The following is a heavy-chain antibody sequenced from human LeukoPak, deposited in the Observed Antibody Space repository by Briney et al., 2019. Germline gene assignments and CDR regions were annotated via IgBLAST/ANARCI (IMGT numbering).Heavy chain of an antibody. CDR1: GGSFSGYY. D-gene: IGHD1-14*01. CDR2: INHSGST. J-gene: IGHJ4*02. CDR3: ASSQPGRRGFDY. V-gene: IGHV4-34*09. Sequence: KPSETLSLTCAVYGGSFSGYYWSWIRQPPGKGLEWIGEINHSGSTNYNPSLKSRVTISVDTSKNQFSLKLSSVTAADTAVYYCASSQPGRRGFDYWGQGTLVTVSS.